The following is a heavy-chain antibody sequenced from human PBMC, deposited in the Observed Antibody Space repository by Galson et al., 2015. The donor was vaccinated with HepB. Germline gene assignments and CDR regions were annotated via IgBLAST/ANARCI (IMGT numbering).Heavy chain of an antibody. J-gene: IGHJ6*03. CDR2: ISYEGSNT. CDR3: AKDATYGDLAYYYYYMDV. Sequence: SLRLSCAASGFSFSKYGMHWVRQASGKGLESVGVISYEGSNTYYGDSVKGRFTISRDNSKNTLYLQMNSLRAEDTGVYYCAKDATYGDLAYYYYYMDVWGKGTTVTVSS. CDR1: GFSFSKYG. D-gene: IGHD4-17*01. V-gene: IGHV3-30*18.